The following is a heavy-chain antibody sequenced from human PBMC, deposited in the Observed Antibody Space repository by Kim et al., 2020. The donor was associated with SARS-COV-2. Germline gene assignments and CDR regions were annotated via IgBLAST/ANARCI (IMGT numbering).Heavy chain of an antibody. J-gene: IGHJ5*02. D-gene: IGHD3-3*01. V-gene: IGHV4-39*02. CDR2: TYYSGKT. CDR3: ARLVDYNFWSGPGWFDP. CDR1: GGSVSSSTYY. Sequence: SETLSLTCTVSGGSVSSSTYYWGWIRQPPGKRLEWIGNTYYSGKTYYNPSLKSRITISVDTSENHFSLRLNSVTASDTAVYFCARLVDYNFWSGPGWFDPWGQGTLVTVSS.